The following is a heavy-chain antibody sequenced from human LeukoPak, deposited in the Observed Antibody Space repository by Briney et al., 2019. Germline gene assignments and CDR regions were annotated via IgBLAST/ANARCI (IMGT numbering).Heavy chain of an antibody. CDR2: IYYSGST. CDR3: ARILDRGFDAFDI. CDR1: GGSISSGDYY. Sequence: LETLSLTCTVSGGSISSGDYYWSWIRQPPGKGLEWIGYIYYSGSTKNNPSLNSRVTILVDTSKNQFSLNLRSVTAADTAVYYCARILDRGFDAFDIWGQGTMVTVSS. D-gene: IGHD3-10*01. J-gene: IGHJ3*02. V-gene: IGHV4-61*08.